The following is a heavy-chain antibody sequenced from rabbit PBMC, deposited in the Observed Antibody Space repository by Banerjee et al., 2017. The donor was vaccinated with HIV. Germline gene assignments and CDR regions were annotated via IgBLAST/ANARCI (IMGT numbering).Heavy chain of an antibody. CDR1: GFSFSSTYY. V-gene: IGHV1S43*01. CDR2: IYTDSDGT. CDR3: ARDLAGVIGWNFSL. J-gene: IGHJ4*01. D-gene: IGHD4-1*01. Sequence: QEQLVESRGGLVQPEGSLTLTCTASGFSFSSTYYMCWVRQAPGKGLELIACIYTDSDGTWYASWVNGRFTITRSTSLNTVDLKMTSLTAADTATYFCARDLAGVIGWNFSLWGPGTLVT.